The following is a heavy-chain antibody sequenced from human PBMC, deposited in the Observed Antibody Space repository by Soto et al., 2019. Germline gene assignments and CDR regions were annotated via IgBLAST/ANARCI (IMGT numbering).Heavy chain of an antibody. J-gene: IGHJ5*02. CDR1: GYTFTSYA. Sequence: ASVKVSCKASGYTFTSYAMHWVRQAPGQRLEWMGWINAGNGNTKYSQKFQGRVTITRDTSASTAYMELSSLRSEDTAVYYCARDRVWNYAGGSWFDPWGQGTLVTVSS. CDR3: ARDRVWNYAGGSWFDP. CDR2: INAGNGNT. D-gene: IGHD1-7*01. V-gene: IGHV1-3*01.